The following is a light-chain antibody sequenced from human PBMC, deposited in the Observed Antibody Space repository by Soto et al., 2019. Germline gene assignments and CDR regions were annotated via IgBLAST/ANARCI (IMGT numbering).Light chain of an antibody. CDR2: GAS. Sequence: EIVLTQSPGTLSLSPGERATLSCRASQSVSSSYLAWYQQKPGQAPRLLIYGASSRATGIPDRFSGSGSGTDFTLTISRLEPEDSAVYYCQQYGSSPRTFGQGTKVEIK. CDR3: QQYGSSPRT. V-gene: IGKV3-20*01. J-gene: IGKJ1*01. CDR1: QSVSSSY.